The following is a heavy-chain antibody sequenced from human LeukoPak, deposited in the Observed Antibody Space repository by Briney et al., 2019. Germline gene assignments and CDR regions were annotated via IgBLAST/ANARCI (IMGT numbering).Heavy chain of an antibody. D-gene: IGHD5-12*01. J-gene: IGHJ1*01. CDR3: ARHSGRGSQALGY. CDR2: TSYNGNT. CDR1: GYTFINYG. V-gene: IGHV1-18*04. Sequence: ASVKVSCKASGYTFINYGISRVRQAPGLGLEWMGWTSYNGNTNYAQKFQDRVTMTTDTSTTKAYMELRSLESDDTAVYYCARHSGRGSQALGYWGQGTRVTVSS.